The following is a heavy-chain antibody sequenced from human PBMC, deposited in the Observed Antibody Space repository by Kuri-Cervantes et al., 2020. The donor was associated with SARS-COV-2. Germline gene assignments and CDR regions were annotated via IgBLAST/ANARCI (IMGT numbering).Heavy chain of an antibody. V-gene: IGHV4-38-2*02. CDR2: IYHSGSI. D-gene: IGHD2-15*01. CDR3: ARQEVVAATNWFDP. CDR1: GYSISRGYY. J-gene: IGHJ5*02. Sequence: GSLRLSCTVSGYSISRGYYWGWIRQSPGKGLEWIGSIYHSGSIFYNPSLKSRVTISVDTSKNQFSLKLSSVTAADTAVYYCARQEVVAATNWFDPWGQGTLVTVSS.